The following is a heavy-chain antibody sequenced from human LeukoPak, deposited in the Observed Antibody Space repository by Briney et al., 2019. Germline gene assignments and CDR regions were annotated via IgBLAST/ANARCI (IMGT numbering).Heavy chain of an antibody. V-gene: IGHV3-9*01. J-gene: IGHJ3*01. Sequence: GRSLRLSCAASGFTFSDYAMHWVRQVPGKGLVWVAGSSWNSGTIAYGDSVKGRSTISRDNARNSLYLEVNSLRVEDTALYYCAKDLAVGTSPRVYAFDVWGQGSLVTVSS. CDR3: AKDLAVGTSPRVYAFDV. D-gene: IGHD1/OR15-1a*01. CDR2: SSWNSGTI. CDR1: GFTFSDYA.